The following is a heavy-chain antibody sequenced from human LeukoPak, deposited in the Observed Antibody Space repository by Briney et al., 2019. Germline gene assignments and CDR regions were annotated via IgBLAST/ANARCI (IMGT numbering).Heavy chain of an antibody. CDR3: AKPRRGIAVGAFDI. CDR1: GFTFDDYA. D-gene: IGHD6-19*01. Sequence: GGSLRLSCAASGFTFDDYAMHWVRQAPGKGLEWVSGISWNSGSIGYADSVKGRFTISRDNAKNSLYLQMNSLRAEDTALYYCAKPRRGIAVGAFDIWGQGTMVTVSS. V-gene: IGHV3-9*01. CDR2: ISWNSGSI. J-gene: IGHJ3*02.